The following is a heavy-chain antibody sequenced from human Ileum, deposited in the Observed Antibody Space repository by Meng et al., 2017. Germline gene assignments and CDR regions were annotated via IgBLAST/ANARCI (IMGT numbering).Heavy chain of an antibody. CDR2: ISYDGSNK. D-gene: IGHD4-17*01. CDR3: ARSLGYGDYWSY. CDR1: GFTFSSYA. Sequence: QVQVGEAGGGVVQPGRSLRLSCAASGFTFSSYAMHWVRQAPGKGLEWVAVISYDGSNKYYADSVKGRFTISRDNSKNTLYLQMNSLRAEDTAVYYCARSLGYGDYWSYWGQGTLVTVSS. V-gene: IGHV3-30*01. J-gene: IGHJ4*02.